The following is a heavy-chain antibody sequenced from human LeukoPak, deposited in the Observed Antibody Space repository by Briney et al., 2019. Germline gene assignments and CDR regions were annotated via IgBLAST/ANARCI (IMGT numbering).Heavy chain of an antibody. CDR1: GFTFSSYA. CDR2: ISGSGGST. V-gene: IGHV3-23*01. D-gene: IGHD3-10*01. J-gene: IGHJ5*02. CDR3: AKDQEITLVRGPNWFDP. Sequence: GSLRLSCAASGFTFSSYAMSWVRQAPGKGLEWVSAISGSGGSTYYADTVNGRFTISRDNSKNTLYLQMNSLRAEDTAVYYCAKDQEITLVRGPNWFDPWGQGTLVTVSS.